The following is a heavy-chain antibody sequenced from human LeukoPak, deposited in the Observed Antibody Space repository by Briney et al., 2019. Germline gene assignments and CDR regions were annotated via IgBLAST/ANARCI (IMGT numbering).Heavy chain of an antibody. V-gene: IGHV4-61*02. CDR1: GGSINSGSYS. CDR2: IYPSGST. Sequence: SQTLSLTCTVSGGSINSGSYSWSWVRQPAGKGLEWIGRIYPSGSTNYSPSLKSRVIISVDLSKNQFSLKLSSVTAADTAVYYCSRGDYSYGFDWGQGILVTVSS. J-gene: IGHJ4*02. D-gene: IGHD5-18*01. CDR3: SRGDYSYGFD.